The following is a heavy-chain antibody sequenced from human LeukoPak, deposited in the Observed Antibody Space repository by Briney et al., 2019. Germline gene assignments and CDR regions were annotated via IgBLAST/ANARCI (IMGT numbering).Heavy chain of an antibody. D-gene: IGHD3-10*01. CDR2: INPSGGST. CDR3: ARVVCYDKKDVYRHFDY. J-gene: IGHJ4*02. V-gene: IGHV1-46*01. Sequence: ASVKVSCKASGYTFTSYYMHWVRQAPGQGLEWMGIINPSGGSTSYAQNFQGRVIMTRDTSTSTVYMELSSLRVEDTAVYYCARVVCYDKKDVYRHFDYWGQGTLVTVS. CDR1: GYTFTSYY.